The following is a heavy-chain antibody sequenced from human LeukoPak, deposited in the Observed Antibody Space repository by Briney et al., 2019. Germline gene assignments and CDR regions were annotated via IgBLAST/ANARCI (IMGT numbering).Heavy chain of an antibody. V-gene: IGHV5-51*01. CDR3: ARVGYCSSTSCYGYFDY. D-gene: IGHD2-2*01. J-gene: IGHJ4*02. Sequence: AESLKISCKGSGYSFTSYWIGWVRQMRGKGLEWMGIIYPGDSDTRYSPSLQSQVTISAAKSISTAYLQWSSLKASDTAMYYCARVGYCSSTSCYGYFDYWGQGTLVTVSS. CDR2: IYPGDSDT. CDR1: GYSFTSYW.